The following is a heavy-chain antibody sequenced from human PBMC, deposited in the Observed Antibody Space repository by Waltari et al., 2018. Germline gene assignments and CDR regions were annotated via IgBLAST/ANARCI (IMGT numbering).Heavy chain of an antibody. CDR1: GFSISDNY. V-gene: IGHV3-53*01. CDR3: ARDSKFDP. D-gene: IGHD4-4*01. J-gene: IGHJ5*02. Sequence: EVQLVESGGGLIQPGGSLRLSCAASGFSISDNYMSWVRQAPGKGPECVSFINSGGTTYYADSVKGRFTISRDNSKNTVYLQMNSLRAEDTAMYYCARDSKFDPWGQGTLVTVSS. CDR2: INSGGTT.